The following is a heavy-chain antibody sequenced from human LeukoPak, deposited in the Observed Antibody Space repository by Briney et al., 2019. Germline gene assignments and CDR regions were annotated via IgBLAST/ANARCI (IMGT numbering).Heavy chain of an antibody. CDR1: GGTFISYA. J-gene: IGHJ4*02. V-gene: IGHV1-69*04. D-gene: IGHD2-15*01. CDR2: IIPILGIA. CDR3: ASQPCSGGSCYSGGLGFDY. Sequence: SVKVSCKAFGGTFISYAISWVRQAPGQGLEWMGRIIPILGIANYAQKFQGRVTITADKSTSTAYMELSSLRSEDTAVYYCASQPCSGGSCYSGGLGFDYWGQGTLVTVSS.